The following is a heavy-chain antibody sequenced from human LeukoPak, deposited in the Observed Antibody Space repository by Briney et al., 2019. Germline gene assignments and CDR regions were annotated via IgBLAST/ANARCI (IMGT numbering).Heavy chain of an antibody. Sequence: GGSLRLSCAASGFTFSSYSMNWVRQAPGKGLEWVSSISSSSSYIYYADSVKGRFTISRDNAKNSLYLQMNSLRAEDTAVYYCARDRGGSYRFDAFDIWGQGTMVTVTS. CDR3: ARDRGGSYRFDAFDI. V-gene: IGHV3-21*01. CDR1: GFTFSSYS. J-gene: IGHJ3*02. CDR2: ISSSSSYI. D-gene: IGHD1-26*01.